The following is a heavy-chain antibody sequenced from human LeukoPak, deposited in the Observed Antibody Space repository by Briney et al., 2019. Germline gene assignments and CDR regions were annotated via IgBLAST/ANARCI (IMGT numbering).Heavy chain of an antibody. CDR3: ARDPKWYSSTWYGFDY. CDR1: GYTFTGYY. V-gene: IGHV1-2*02. CDR2: INPNSGAT. D-gene: IGHD6-13*01. Sequence: ASVKVSCKASGYTFTGYYMNWVRQAPGQGLEWMGWINPNSGATNYAQKFQGRVTMTRDTSISTAYMEVSRLRSDDTAVYYCARDPKWYSSTWYGFDYWGQGTLVTVSS. J-gene: IGHJ4*02.